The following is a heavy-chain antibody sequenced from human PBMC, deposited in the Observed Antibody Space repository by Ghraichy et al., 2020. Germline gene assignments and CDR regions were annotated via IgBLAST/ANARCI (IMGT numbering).Heavy chain of an antibody. CDR3: ARHEAIRAAPTNDY. CDR2: IFYSGST. D-gene: IGHD6-6*01. V-gene: IGHV4-39*01. Sequence: SETLSLTCTVSGGSISSSSYYWGWFRQPPGKGLEWIGSIFYSGSTYYSPSLQSRVTISVDTSKNQFFLKMTSVTAADTAVYYCARHEAIRAAPTNDYWGQGTLVTVSS. CDR1: GGSISSSSYY. J-gene: IGHJ4*02.